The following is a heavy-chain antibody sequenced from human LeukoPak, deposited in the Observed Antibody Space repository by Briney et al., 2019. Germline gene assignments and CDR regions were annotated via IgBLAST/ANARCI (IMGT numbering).Heavy chain of an antibody. J-gene: IGHJ6*03. CDR3: ELAAAGTTSYYYYMDV. Sequence: SSETLSLTCTVSGGSISSSSYYWGWIRQPPGKGLEWIGEINHGGSTNYNPSLKSRVTISVDTSKHQFSLKLSSVTAADTAVYYCELAAAGTTSYYYYMDVWGKGTTVTVSS. D-gene: IGHD6-13*01. CDR1: GGSISSSSYY. V-gene: IGHV4-39*07. CDR2: INHGGST.